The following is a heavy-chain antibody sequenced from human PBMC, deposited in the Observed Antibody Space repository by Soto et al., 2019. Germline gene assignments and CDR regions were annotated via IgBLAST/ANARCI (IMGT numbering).Heavy chain of an antibody. D-gene: IGHD1-26*01. J-gene: IGHJ3*02. CDR3: ARDVSPGSCSLYLDGIDM. CDR2: INRDGSKK. V-gene: IGHV3-7*05. CDR1: GFTLSAYW. Sequence: EVQLEESGGDLVQPGGSLRLSCAASGFTLSAYWMTWVRQAPGKGLEWVANINRDGSKKTYLDSVRGRFTISRYNVGNSSNRQVDMLIANETALYNCARDVSPGSCSLYLDGIDMWGQGTMVTVSS.